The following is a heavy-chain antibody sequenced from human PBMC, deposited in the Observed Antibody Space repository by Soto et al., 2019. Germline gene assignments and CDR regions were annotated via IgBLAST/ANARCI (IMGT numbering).Heavy chain of an antibody. Sequence: ASVKVSCKASGYTFTGYYMHWVRQAPGQGLEWMGWINPNSGGTNYAQKFQGWVTMTRDTSISTAYMELSRLRSDDTAVYYCARSGRYLPAAIDNWFDPWGQGTLVTVSS. D-gene: IGHD2-2*01. CDR1: GYTFTGYY. V-gene: IGHV1-2*04. CDR2: INPNSGGT. CDR3: ARSGRYLPAAIDNWFDP. J-gene: IGHJ5*02.